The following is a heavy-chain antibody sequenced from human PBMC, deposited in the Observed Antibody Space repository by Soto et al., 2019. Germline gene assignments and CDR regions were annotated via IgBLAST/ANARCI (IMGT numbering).Heavy chain of an antibody. J-gene: IGHJ3*02. CDR1: GFTFSGHW. CDR2: INTDGATS. D-gene: IGHD2-2*01. Sequence: EVQLVESGGDLVPPGGSLRLSCAASGFTFSGHWMHWVRQVPGKGLEWVSRINTDGATSAYADSVKGRFTISRDNAKNTLYLQMNALRAEDTAVYYCAREAGYCSRTSCYRRAFDTWAQGTTVTVSS. V-gene: IGHV3-74*03. CDR3: AREAGYCSRTSCYRRAFDT.